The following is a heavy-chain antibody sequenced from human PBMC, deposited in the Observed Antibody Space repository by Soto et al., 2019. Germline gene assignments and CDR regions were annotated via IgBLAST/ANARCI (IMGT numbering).Heavy chain of an antibody. CDR2: ISGSGGST. D-gene: IGHD1-26*01. CDR1: GFTFSSYA. CDR3: AKDLNGELPGLSWFDP. J-gene: IGHJ5*02. V-gene: IGHV3-23*01. Sequence: GGSLRLSCAASGFTFSSYAMSWVRQAPGKGLEWVSAISGSGGSTYYADSVKGRFTISRDNSKNTLYLQMNSLRAEDTAVYYCAKDLNGELPGLSWFDPWGQGTLVTVSS.